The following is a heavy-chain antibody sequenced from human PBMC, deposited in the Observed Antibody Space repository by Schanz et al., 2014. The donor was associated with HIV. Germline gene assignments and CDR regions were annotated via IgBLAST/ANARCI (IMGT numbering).Heavy chain of an antibody. D-gene: IGHD4-17*01. Sequence: QVQLVESGGGVVQPGRSLRLSCAASGFTFSSYGMHWVRQAPGKGLEWVAVIWYDGSNKNYADSVKGRFTISRDNSKNTLYLQMNSLRVEDTAVYYCATAAVTDYSDNWGQGTLVTVSS. CDR2: IWYDGSNK. CDR3: ATAAVTDYSDN. J-gene: IGHJ4*02. V-gene: IGHV3-33*01. CDR1: GFTFSSYG.